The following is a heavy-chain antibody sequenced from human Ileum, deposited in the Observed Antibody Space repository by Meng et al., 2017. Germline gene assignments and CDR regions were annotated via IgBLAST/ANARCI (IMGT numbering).Heavy chain of an antibody. D-gene: IGHD3-22*01. Sequence: GESLKISCAASGFTFNNYAMSWVRQAPGKGLEWVSTISGSDGSTYYADSVKGRFTISGDNSKNTVNLQMNGLRAEDTAVYYCAKDRGRYYDNRGYYWGCYFDSWGQGTLVTVSS. CDR3: AKDRGRYYDNRGYYWGCYFDS. V-gene: IGHV3-23*01. CDR1: GFTFNNYA. J-gene: IGHJ4*02. CDR2: ISGSDGST.